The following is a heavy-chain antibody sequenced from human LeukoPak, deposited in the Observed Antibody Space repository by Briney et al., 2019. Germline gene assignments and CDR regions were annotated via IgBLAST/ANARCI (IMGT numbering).Heavy chain of an antibody. CDR3: AKDPNYSPFDY. Sequence: GGSLRLSCAASGFTFDNYAMTWVRQAPGRGLEWISTISGSGYTTYYADSVKGRFTISRDNSKNTLYLQMNSLRAEDTAVYYCAKDPNYSPFDYWGQGTLVTVSS. J-gene: IGHJ4*02. D-gene: IGHD1-7*01. CDR1: GFTFDNYA. V-gene: IGHV3-23*01. CDR2: ISGSGYTT.